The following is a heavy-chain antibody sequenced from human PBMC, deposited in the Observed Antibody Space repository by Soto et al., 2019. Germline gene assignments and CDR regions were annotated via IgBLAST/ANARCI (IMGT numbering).Heavy chain of an antibody. CDR3: ARHVWDSGYFS. CDR2: ISYSGGT. V-gene: IGHV4-59*08. CDR1: GGSIGRYY. D-gene: IGHD5-12*01. J-gene: IGHJ5*02. Sequence: SETLSLTCTVSGGSIGRYYWSWIRQPPGTGLELIGIISYSGGTNNNPSLKSRVTISVDTSKDQFSLKLSSVTAADTAVYYCARHVWDSGYFSWGQGNLVTVSS.